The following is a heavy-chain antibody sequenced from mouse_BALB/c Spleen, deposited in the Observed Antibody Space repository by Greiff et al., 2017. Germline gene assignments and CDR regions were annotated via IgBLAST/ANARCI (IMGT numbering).Heavy chain of an antibody. CDR1: GFNIQDTY. J-gene: IGHJ4*01. V-gene: IGHV14-3*02. CDR3: ARTRWFYAMDY. D-gene: IGHD1-1*02. CDR2: IDPANGNT. Sequence: EVQLQQSGAELVKPGASVKLSCTASGFNIQDTYMHWVKQRPEQGLEWIGRIDPANGNTKYDPKFQGKATITADTSSNTAYLQLSSLTSEDTAVYYCARTRWFYAMDYWGEGTTVTVAS.